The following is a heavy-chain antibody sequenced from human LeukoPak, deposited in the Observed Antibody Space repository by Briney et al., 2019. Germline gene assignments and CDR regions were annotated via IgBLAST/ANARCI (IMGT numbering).Heavy chain of an antibody. Sequence: GGSLRLSCAASGFTFSSYSMNWVRQAPGKGLEWVSYISSSSSTIYYADSVKGRFTISRDKAKNSLYLQMNSLRAEDTAVYYCARDKLHYYDSSGYSWYHYMDVWGKGTTVTVSS. CDR1: GFTFSSYS. J-gene: IGHJ6*03. D-gene: IGHD3-22*01. CDR3: ARDKLHYYDSSGYSWYHYMDV. CDR2: ISSSSSTI. V-gene: IGHV3-48*01.